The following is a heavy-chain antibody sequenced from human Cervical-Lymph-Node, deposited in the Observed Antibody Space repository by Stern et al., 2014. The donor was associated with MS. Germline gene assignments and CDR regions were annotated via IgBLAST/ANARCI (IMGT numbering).Heavy chain of an antibody. CDR1: GFSFSRYA. D-gene: IGHD6-13*01. J-gene: IGHJ4*02. V-gene: IGHV3-33*01. CDR3: ASAYSSSHYYFDY. CDR2: IWYDGSNP. Sequence: VQLLESGGGVVQPGRSLRLSCAASGFSFSRYAMHWVRQAPGKGLEWVALIWYDGSNPYYADAGTGRFPISRDNFKNTLYLQMNSLRAEDTAVYYCASAYSSSHYYFDYWGQGTLVTVSS.